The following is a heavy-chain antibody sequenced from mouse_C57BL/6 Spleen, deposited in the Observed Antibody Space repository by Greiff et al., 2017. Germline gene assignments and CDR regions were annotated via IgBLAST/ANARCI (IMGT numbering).Heavy chain of an antibody. D-gene: IGHD2-4*01. CDR2: IYPSDSET. J-gene: IGHJ3*01. CDR1: GYTFTSYW. V-gene: IGHV1-61*01. Sequence: QVQLQQPGAELVRPGSSVKLSCKASGYTFTSYWMDWVKQRPGQGLEWIGNIYPSDSETHYNQKFKDKATLTVDKSSSTAYMQLSSLTSEDSAVYYCARTDYDYDRSFAYWGQGTLVTVSA. CDR3: ARTDYDYDRSFAY.